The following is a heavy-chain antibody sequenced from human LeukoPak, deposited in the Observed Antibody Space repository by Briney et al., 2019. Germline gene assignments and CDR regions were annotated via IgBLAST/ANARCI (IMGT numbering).Heavy chain of an antibody. CDR1: GYSISSGYY. CDR3: AREQGYYSYYFDY. CDR2: IYHSGST. Sequence: PSETLSLTCTVSGYSISSGYYWGWIRQPPGKGLGWIGSIYHSGSTYYNPSLKSLVTISVDTSKNQFSLKLRSVTAADTAVYYCAREQGYYSYYFDYWGQGTLVTVSS. J-gene: IGHJ4*02. V-gene: IGHV4-38-2*02. D-gene: IGHD3-22*01.